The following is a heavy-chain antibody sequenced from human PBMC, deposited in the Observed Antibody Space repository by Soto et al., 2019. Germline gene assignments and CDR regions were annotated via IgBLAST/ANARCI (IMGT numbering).Heavy chain of an antibody. D-gene: IGHD3-10*01. CDR2: ISGSGGST. J-gene: IGHJ4*02. Sequence: GVSLRLSCAAAGFTFSSYAMSWVRQAPGKGLEWVSAISGSGGSTYYADSVKGRFTISRDNSKNTLYLQMNSLRAEDTAVYYCAKVRSGSEHFDYWGQGTLVTVSS. CDR3: AKVRSGSEHFDY. CDR1: GFTFSSYA. V-gene: IGHV3-23*01.